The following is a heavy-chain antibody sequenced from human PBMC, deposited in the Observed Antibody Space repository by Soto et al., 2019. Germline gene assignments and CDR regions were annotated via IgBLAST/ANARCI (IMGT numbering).Heavy chain of an antibody. Sequence: QVQLQESGPGLVKPSQTLSLTCTVSGGSISSGGYYWSWIRQHPGKGLEWIGYSYYSGSTYYNPSLKSRVTISVDTSKNQFSLKLSSVTAADTAVYSCAREDYYYYSMDVWGKGTTVTVSS. CDR1: GGSISSGGYY. CDR3: AREDYYYYSMDV. CDR2: SYYSGST. V-gene: IGHV4-31*03. J-gene: IGHJ6*03.